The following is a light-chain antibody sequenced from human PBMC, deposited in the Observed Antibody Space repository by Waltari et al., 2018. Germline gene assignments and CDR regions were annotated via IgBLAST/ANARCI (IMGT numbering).Light chain of an antibody. CDR2: KGI. CDR1: SGSVSSTSS. J-gene: IGLJ3*02. V-gene: IGLV8-61*01. CDR3: SMYMGSGVWV. Sequence: QTVVTQEPSLSVSPGGTVTLTCALSSGSVSSTSSPTWYQQPPGQPPRTLVYKGISRSSGVPDRFSGSILGNTAALTITGAQADDESDYYCSMYMGSGVWVFGGGTKLTVL.